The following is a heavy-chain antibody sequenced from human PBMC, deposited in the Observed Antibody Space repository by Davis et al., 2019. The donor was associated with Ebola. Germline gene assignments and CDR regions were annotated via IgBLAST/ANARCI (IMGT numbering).Heavy chain of an antibody. CDR1: GGSITNYY. J-gene: IGHJ6*04. D-gene: IGHD3-3*01. CDR2: IYDSGSA. CDR3: ARDKGITIFGMVMDV. V-gene: IGHV4-59*01. Sequence: PSETLSLTCTVSGGSITNYYWNWIRQSLGKGLEWIGSIYDSGSATYNPSLKSRVAISIDTSKNQFSLKLTSVTAADTAIYYCARDKGITIFGMVMDVWGKGTSVTVSS.